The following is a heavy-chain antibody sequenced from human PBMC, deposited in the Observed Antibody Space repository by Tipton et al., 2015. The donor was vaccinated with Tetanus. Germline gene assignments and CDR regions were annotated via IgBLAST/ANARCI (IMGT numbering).Heavy chain of an antibody. Sequence: LRLSCAASGFTFSDYYMSWIRQAPGKGLEWLSYICSSGSTIYYADSVKGRFTISRDNAKNSLYLQMISLRAEDTAVYSCARGMAEASNCGGDCYSDYWGQGTLVTVSS. CDR1: GFTFSDYY. V-gene: IGHV3-11*04. D-gene: IGHD2-21*02. CDR2: ICSSGSTI. J-gene: IGHJ4*02. CDR3: ARGMAEASNCGGDCYSDY.